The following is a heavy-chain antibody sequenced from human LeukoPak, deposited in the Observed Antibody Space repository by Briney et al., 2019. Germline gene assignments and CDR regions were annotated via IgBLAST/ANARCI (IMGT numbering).Heavy chain of an antibody. Sequence: GASVKVSCTTSGYPFTDYYLHWVRQAPGQGLEWMGRINPGSGGTTLLQKFHGRVSMTTDTSVSTVSMELGSLKSDDTAIYFCARLSRLLDHPDTDYWGQGSLVIVSS. V-gene: IGHV1-2*06. D-gene: IGHD1-1*01. CDR3: ARLSRLLDHPDTDY. CDR1: GYPFTDYY. CDR2: INPGSGGT. J-gene: IGHJ4*02.